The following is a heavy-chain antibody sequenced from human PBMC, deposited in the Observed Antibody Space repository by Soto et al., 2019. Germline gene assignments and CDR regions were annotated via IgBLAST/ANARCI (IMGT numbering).Heavy chain of an antibody. J-gene: IGHJ5*02. CDR2: IIPIFGTA. CDR3: ARGYSSRWYLFRP. V-gene: IGHV1-69*06. Sequence: ASVKVSCKASGGTFSSYAISWVRQAPGQGLEWMGGIIPIFGTANHAQKFQGRVTITADKSTSTAYMELSSLRSEDTAVYYCARGYSSRWYLFRPWGQGTLVTVSS. D-gene: IGHD6-13*01. CDR1: GGTFSSYA.